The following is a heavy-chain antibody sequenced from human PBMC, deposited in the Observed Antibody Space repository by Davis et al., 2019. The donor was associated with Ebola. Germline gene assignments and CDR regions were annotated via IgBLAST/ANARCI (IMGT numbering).Heavy chain of an antibody. D-gene: IGHD3-22*01. CDR1: GGTFSSYT. CDR2: IIPILGIA. Sequence: SVKVSCKASGGTFSSYTISWVRQAPGQGLEWMGRIIPILGIANYAQKFQGRVTITADKSTSTAYMELSSLRSEDTAVYYCASGTYYYDGSGFNFEYWGQGTLVTVSS. V-gene: IGHV1-69*02. J-gene: IGHJ4*02. CDR3: ASGTYYYDGSGFNFEY.